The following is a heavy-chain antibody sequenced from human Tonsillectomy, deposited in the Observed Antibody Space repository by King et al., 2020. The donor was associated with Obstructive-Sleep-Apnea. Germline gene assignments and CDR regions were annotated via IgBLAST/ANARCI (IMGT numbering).Heavy chain of an antibody. Sequence: VQLVESGGGFVKPGGFLRLSCAASGFTFSDYYISWIRQAPGKGLEWVSYIRGSGSTIYYADSVKGRFTIARDNVKNSLYLQMNSLRAEDTAMYYCARGNSGSYYGGCYFDYWGQGTLVTVSS. CDR1: GFTFSDYY. CDR2: IRGSGSTI. CDR3: ARGNSGSYYGGCYFDY. V-gene: IGHV3-11*01. D-gene: IGHD1-26*01. J-gene: IGHJ4*02.